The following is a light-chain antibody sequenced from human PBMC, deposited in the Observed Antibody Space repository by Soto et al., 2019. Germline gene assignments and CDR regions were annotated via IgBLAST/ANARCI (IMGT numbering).Light chain of an antibody. J-gene: IGLJ3*02. CDR3: AAWDDSLSAWV. CDR1: SSDIGAYIY. Sequence: QSALTQPPSASGSPGQSVTISCTGTSSDIGAYIYVSWYQQHPGKAPKLMISEVSRRPSGVPERFSGSNSGSSASLAISGLRSEDEADYFCAAWDDSLSAWVFGGGTKLTVL. V-gene: IGLV2-8*01. CDR2: EVS.